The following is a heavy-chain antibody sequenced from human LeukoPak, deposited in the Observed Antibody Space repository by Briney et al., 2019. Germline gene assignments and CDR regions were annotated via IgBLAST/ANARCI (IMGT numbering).Heavy chain of an antibody. CDR3: ARDQDYGDLFDY. Sequence: GASVKVSCKASGGTFSSYAISWVRQAPGQGLEWMGRIIPILGIANYAQKFQGRVTITADKSTSTAYMELSSLRSEDTAVYYCARDQDYGDLFDYWGQGTLVTVSS. V-gene: IGHV1-69*04. D-gene: IGHD4-17*01. CDR2: IIPILGIA. CDR1: GGTFSSYA. J-gene: IGHJ4*02.